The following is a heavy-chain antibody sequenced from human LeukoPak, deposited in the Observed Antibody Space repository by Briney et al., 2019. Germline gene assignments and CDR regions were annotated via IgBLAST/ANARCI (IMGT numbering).Heavy chain of an antibody. CDR3: ARVSLGIAAQTAFDI. CDR1: GFTFSSYG. CDR2: IWYDGSNK. D-gene: IGHD6-13*01. Sequence: PGGSLRLSCAASGFTFSSYGMHWVRQAPGKGLEWVAVIWYDGSNKYYADSVKGRFTISRDNSKNTLYLQMNSLRAEDTAVYYCARVSLGIAAQTAFDIWGQGTMVTVSS. V-gene: IGHV3-33*01. J-gene: IGHJ3*02.